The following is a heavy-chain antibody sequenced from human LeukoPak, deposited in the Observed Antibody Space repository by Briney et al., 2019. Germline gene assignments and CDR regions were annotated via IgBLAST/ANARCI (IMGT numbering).Heavy chain of an antibody. J-gene: IGHJ4*02. D-gene: IGHD6-13*01. Sequence: SETLSLTCAVSGGSISSSNWWSWVRQPPGKGLEWIGEIYHSGSTNYNPSLKSRVTISVDKSKNQSSLKLSSVTAADTAVYYCARDRGIAAAGFFDYWGQGTLVTVSS. V-gene: IGHV4-4*02. CDR2: IYHSGST. CDR1: GGSISSSNW. CDR3: ARDRGIAAAGFFDY.